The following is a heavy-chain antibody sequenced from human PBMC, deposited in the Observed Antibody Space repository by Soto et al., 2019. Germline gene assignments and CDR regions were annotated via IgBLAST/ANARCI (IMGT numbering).Heavy chain of an antibody. Sequence: GGSLRLSCAAPGFTLKKYGIHWVRQAPGEGLEWVAMISHDGGATYYADSVNGRFTISRDNSKNTLYLQMNSLRAEDTAVYYCAKGGNYGDFDYWGQGTLVTVSS. CDR3: AKGGNYGDFDY. CDR2: ISHDGGAT. J-gene: IGHJ4*02. CDR1: GFTLKKYG. D-gene: IGHD4-17*01. V-gene: IGHV3-30*18.